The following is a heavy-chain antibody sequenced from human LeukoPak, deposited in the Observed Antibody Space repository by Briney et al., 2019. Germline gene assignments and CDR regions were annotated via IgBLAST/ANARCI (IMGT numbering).Heavy chain of an antibody. V-gene: IGHV3-7*01. Sequence: PGGSLRLSCEASGFTFSSYWMSWVRQAPGKGLEWVANIKQDGSEKYYVDSVKGRFTISRDNAKNSLYLQMNSLRAEDTAVYYCARGDGMDVWGQGTTVTVSS. CDR3: ARGDGMDV. CDR2: IKQDGSEK. J-gene: IGHJ6*02. CDR1: GFTFSSYW.